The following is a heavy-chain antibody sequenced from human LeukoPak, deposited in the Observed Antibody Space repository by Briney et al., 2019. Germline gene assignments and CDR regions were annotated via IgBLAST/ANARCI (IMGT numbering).Heavy chain of an antibody. Sequence: GGSLRLSCAASGFTFSSYAMSWVRQAPGKGLEWVSAISGSGGSTYYAGSVKGRFTISRDNSKNTLYLQMHSLRAEDTAVYYCASPTISGSYYPGRDYWGQGTLVTVSS. D-gene: IGHD1-26*01. CDR3: ASPTISGSYYPGRDY. CDR2: ISGSGGST. CDR1: GFTFSSYA. V-gene: IGHV3-23*01. J-gene: IGHJ4*02.